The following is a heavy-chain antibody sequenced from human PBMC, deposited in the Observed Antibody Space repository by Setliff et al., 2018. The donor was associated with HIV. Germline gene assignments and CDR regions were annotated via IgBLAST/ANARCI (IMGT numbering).Heavy chain of an antibody. D-gene: IGHD3-3*01. V-gene: IGHV4-39*07. Sequence: KASETLSLTCTVSGGSISSGVYFWSWVRQPPGKGLEWIVETHRSGKTNYNSSFRSRVTILLDKSKNQVSLEMSSVTAADTAVYYCVRHGLFYFDSWGQGTPVTVSS. CDR1: GGSISSGVYF. CDR3: VRHGLFYFDS. CDR2: THRSGKT. J-gene: IGHJ4*02.